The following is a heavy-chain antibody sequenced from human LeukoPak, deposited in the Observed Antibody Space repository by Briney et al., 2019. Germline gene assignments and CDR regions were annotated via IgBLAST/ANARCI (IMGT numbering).Heavy chain of an antibody. D-gene: IGHD4-17*01. V-gene: IGHV1-3*01. Sequence: ASVKVSCKASGYTFTSYAMHWVRQAPGQRLEWMGWINAGNGNTKYSQKFQGRVTITRDTSASTAYMELSSLRSEDTAVYYCASWRTTVTTSRWAFDIWGQGTMVTVSS. CDR2: INAGNGNT. CDR1: GYTFTSYA. J-gene: IGHJ3*02. CDR3: ASWRTTVTTSRWAFDI.